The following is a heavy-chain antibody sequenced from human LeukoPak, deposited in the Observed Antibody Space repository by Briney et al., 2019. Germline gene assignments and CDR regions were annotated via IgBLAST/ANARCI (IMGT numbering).Heavy chain of an antibody. V-gene: IGHV3-21*01. CDR3: ARDDNWNDKPFDL. CDR2: ISTSSSHI. Sequence: PGGSLRLSCTASGSTFSFYMMNWVRQAPGKGLEWVSSISTSSSHIYYADSLKGRFTVSRDNAKNSLYLQMNNLRAEDTAVYYCARDDNWNDKPFDLWGPGTPVTVSS. J-gene: IGHJ4*02. D-gene: IGHD1-20*01. CDR1: GSTFSFYM.